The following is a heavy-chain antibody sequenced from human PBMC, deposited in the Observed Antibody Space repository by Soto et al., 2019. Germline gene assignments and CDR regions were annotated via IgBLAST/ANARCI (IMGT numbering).Heavy chain of an antibody. D-gene: IGHD1-26*01. J-gene: IGHJ4*02. CDR3: ARGEQYSGRIFDY. CDR2: TYYRSKWYN. V-gene: IGHV6-1*01. CDR1: WASFSSNIAA. Sequence: PSQALSLTCCISWASFSSNIAAWNCLRQSPSRGLEWLGRTYYRSKWYNDYAVSVESRITINPDTSKNHFSLQLNFVTPEDTAVYFCARGEQYSGRIFDYWGQGTLVTVSS.